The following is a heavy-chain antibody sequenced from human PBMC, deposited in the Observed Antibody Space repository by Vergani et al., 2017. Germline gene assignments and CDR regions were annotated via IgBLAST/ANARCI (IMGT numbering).Heavy chain of an antibody. D-gene: IGHD2-2*01. CDR2: IKQDGSEK. CDR3: ARDGCSSTSCYYYGMDV. V-gene: IGHV3-7*01. CDR1: GFTFSSYW. Sequence: EVQLVESGGGLVQPGGSLRLSCAASGFTFSSYWMSWVRQAPGKGLEWVANIKQDGSEKYYVDSVKGRFTISRDNAKNSLYLQMNSLRAEDTAVYYCARDGCSSTSCYYYGMDVWGQGTTVTVSS. J-gene: IGHJ6*02.